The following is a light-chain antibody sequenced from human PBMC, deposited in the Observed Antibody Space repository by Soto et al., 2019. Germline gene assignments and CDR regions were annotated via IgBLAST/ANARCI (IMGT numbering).Light chain of an antibody. J-gene: IGKJ1*01. CDR3: QQYGNVPRT. V-gene: IGKV3-20*01. Sequence: EIVLTQSPGTLSLSPGERATLSCRASQTINRSFLAWYQHKPGQAPRLLIYGASSRATGIPDRFSGSGSGTDSILSISRLEPEDFAVYYCQQYGNVPRTFGQGTKVDIK. CDR2: GAS. CDR1: QTINRSF.